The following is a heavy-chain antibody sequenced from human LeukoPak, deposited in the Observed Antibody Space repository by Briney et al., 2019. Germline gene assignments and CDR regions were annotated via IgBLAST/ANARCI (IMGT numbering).Heavy chain of an antibody. CDR2: IYSGGSR. CDR1: GFTVSSNY. V-gene: IGHV3-53*05. J-gene: IGHJ4*01. Sequence: GGSLRLSCAASGFTVSSNYMSWVRQAPGKGLEWVSVIYSGGSRYYADAVKGRFTISRDNSKNTLYLQMNSLRPEDTAVYYCAKDLGGIHYFDYWGQEPWSPSPQ. CDR3: AKDLGGIHYFDY.